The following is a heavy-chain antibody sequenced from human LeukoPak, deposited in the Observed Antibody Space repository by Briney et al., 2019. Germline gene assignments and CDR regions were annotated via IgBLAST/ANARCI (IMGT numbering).Heavy chain of an antibody. CDR1: GYTFTSYG. D-gene: IGHD6-19*01. V-gene: IGHV1-18*01. J-gene: IGHJ4*02. Sequence: GASVKVSCKASGYTFTSYGISWVRQAPGQGLEWMGWISAYNGNTNYAQKLQGRVTMTTDTSTSTAYMELRSLRSDDTAVYYCARDLTSAGSSGWYGSLDYWGQGTLVTVSP. CDR2: ISAYNGNT. CDR3: ARDLTSAGSSGWYGSLDY.